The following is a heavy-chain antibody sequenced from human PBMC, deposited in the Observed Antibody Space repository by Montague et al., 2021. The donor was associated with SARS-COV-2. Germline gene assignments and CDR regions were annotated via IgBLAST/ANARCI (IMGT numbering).Heavy chain of an antibody. CDR1: GFTFSSYE. D-gene: IGHD3-10*01. J-gene: IGHJ3*02. CDR2: ISSSGSAK. CDR3: ARGGSVIMVRGLIADALDI. V-gene: IGHV3-48*03. Sequence: SLRLSCAASGFTFSSYEMNWVRQAPGKGLEWVSYISSSGSAKYYADSVKGRFTISRDNTKNSLYLQMNNLRAEDTAVYYCARGGSVIMVRGLIADALDIWGQGTLVTVSS.